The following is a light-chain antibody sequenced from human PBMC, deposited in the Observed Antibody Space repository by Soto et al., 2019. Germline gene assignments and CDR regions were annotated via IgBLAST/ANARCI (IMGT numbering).Light chain of an antibody. CDR2: GAS. J-gene: IGKJ3*01. CDR3: QQYNNWPPFT. Sequence: EIVMTQSPATLSVSPGERATLSCRASQSVSSNLAWYQQKPGQAPRLLIYGASTRATGIPARFSGSGSGTAFTLTISSMQSADFAVYYCQQYNNWPPFTFGPGTKVDIK. V-gene: IGKV3-15*01. CDR1: QSVSSN.